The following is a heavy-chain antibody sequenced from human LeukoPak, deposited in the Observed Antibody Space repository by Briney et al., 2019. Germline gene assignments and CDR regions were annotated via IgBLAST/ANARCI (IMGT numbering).Heavy chain of an antibody. J-gene: IGHJ4*02. V-gene: IGHV3-15*01. CDR1: GFTFSNAW. CDR3: TTDREVTPDFDY. D-gene: IGHD2-21*02. Sequence: GGSLRLSCAASGFTFSNAWMSWVRQPPGKGLEWVGRIKSKTDGGTTDYAAPVKGRFTISRDDSKNTLYLQMNSLKTEDTAVYYCTTDREVTPDFDYWGQGTLVTVSS. CDR2: IKSKTDGGTT.